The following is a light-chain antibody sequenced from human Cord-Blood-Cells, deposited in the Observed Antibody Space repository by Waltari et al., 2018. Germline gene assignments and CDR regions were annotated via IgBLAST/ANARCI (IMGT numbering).Light chain of an antibody. CDR3: QQSYSTPPS. Sequence: DILMTQSQSSLAASVGDRDTITCRASQSISSYLNWYQQKPGKAPKLLIYAASSLQSGVPSRFSGSGSGTDFTLTISSLQPEDFATYYCQQSYSTPPSFGQGTKLEIK. CDR1: QSISSY. J-gene: IGKJ2*03. CDR2: AAS. V-gene: IGKV1-39*01.